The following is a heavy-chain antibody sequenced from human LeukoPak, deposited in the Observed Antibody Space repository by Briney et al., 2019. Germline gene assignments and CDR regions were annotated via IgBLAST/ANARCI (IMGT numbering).Heavy chain of an antibody. CDR3: ATWTAVAGFDY. J-gene: IGHJ4*02. CDR1: GYTFTSYG. D-gene: IGHD6-19*01. V-gene: IGHV1-18*01. CDR2: ISAYNGNT. Sequence: ASVKVSCKASGYTFTSYGISWVRQAPGQGLEWMGWISAYNGNTNYAQKLQGRVTMTEDTSTDTAYTELSSLRSEDTAVYYCATWTAVAGFDYWGQGTLVTVSS.